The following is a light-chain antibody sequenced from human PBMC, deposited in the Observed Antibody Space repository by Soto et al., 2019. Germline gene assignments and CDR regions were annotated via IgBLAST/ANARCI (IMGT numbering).Light chain of an antibody. CDR1: QSVSSN. CDR2: GAS. CDR3: QQYNNWPPWT. Sequence: EIVMTQSPATLSVSPGDRATLSCRASQSVSSNLAWYQQKPGQAPRLLIYGASTRATGIPARFSGSGSGTEFILTISSLQSEDFAVYYCQQYNNWPPWTFGQGPKVEIK. V-gene: IGKV3-15*01. J-gene: IGKJ1*01.